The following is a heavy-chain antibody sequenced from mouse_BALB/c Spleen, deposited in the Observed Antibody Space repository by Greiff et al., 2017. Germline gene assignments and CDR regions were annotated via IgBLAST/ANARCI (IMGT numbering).Heavy chain of an antibody. CDR3: ARVDSYYGDAMDY. V-gene: IGHV5-6-3*01. CDR1: GFTFSSYG. Sequence: EVKLMESGGGLVQPGGSLKLSCAASGFTFSSYGMSWVRQTPDKRLELVATINSNGGSTYYPDSVKGRFTISRDNAKNTLYLQMSSLKSEDTAMYYCARVDSYYGDAMDYWGQGTSVTVSS. CDR2: INSNGGST. D-gene: IGHD2-12*01. J-gene: IGHJ4*01.